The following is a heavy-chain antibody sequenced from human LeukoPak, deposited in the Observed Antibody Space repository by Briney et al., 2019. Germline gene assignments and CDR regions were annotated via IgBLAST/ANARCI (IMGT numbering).Heavy chain of an antibody. CDR1: GGSFSGYY. CDR3: ARHSEYSTSPFDY. Sequence: SETLSLTCAVYGGSFSGYYWSWIRQPPGKGLEWIGEINHSGSTNYNPSLKSRVTISVDTSKNQFSLKLSSVTAADTAVYYCARHSEYSTSPFDYWGQGTLVTVSS. CDR2: INHSGST. J-gene: IGHJ4*02. V-gene: IGHV4-34*01. D-gene: IGHD6-13*01.